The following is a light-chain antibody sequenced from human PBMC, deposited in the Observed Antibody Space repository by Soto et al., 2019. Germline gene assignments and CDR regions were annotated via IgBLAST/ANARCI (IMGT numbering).Light chain of an antibody. V-gene: IGLV2-23*02. Sequence: QSALTQPPSVSGSPGQSITISCTGTSSDVGSYNVVCWYQQHPGKAPKLLIYEVSKRPSGVSDRFSGSKSGNTASLTISGLQAEDEADYHCCSYAGSSSAYVFGTGTKLTVL. CDR1: SSDVGSYNV. J-gene: IGLJ1*01. CDR2: EVS. CDR3: CSYAGSSSAYV.